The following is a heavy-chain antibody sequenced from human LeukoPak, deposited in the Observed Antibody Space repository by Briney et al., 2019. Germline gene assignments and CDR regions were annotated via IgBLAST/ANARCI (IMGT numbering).Heavy chain of an antibody. J-gene: IGHJ3*02. CDR1: GFTFSSYG. Sequence: GRSLRLSCAASGFTFSSYGMHWVRQAPGKGLEWVALISSDGINKNYADSVKGRFTISRDNSKNTLYLQMNSLRAEDTAVYYCATDRPMIVIFDAFDIWGQGTMVTVSS. CDR2: ISSDGINK. D-gene: IGHD3-22*01. CDR3: ATDRPMIVIFDAFDI. V-gene: IGHV3-30*03.